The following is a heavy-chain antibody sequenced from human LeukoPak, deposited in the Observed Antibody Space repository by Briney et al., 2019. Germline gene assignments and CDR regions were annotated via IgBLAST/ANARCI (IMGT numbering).Heavy chain of an antibody. CDR2: ISAYNGNT. CDR1: GYTFTSYG. V-gene: IGHV1-18*01. CDR3: ATGRIGSGRSYYFDY. J-gene: IGHJ4*02. D-gene: IGHD3-10*01. Sequence: ASVKVSCKASGYTFTSYGISWVRQAPGQGLEWMGWISAYNGNTNYAQKLQGRVTMTTDTSTSTAYMELRSLRSEDTAVYYCATGRIGSGRSYYFDYWGQGTLVTVSS.